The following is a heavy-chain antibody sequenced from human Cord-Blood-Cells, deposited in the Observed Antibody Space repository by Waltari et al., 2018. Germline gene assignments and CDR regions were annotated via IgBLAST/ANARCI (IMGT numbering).Heavy chain of an antibody. D-gene: IGHD3-16*01. J-gene: IGHJ4*02. CDR3: ARVPDYDYVWGSYSYFDY. CDR2: INHSGST. CDR1: GGSFSGYY. V-gene: IGHV4-34*01. Sequence: QVQLQQWGAGLLKPSETLSLTCAVYGGSFSGYYWSWIRQHPGKGLEWIGEINHSGSTNYNPSLKSRVTISVDTSKNQFSLKLSSVTAADTAVYYCARVPDYDYVWGSYSYFDYWGQGTLVTVSS.